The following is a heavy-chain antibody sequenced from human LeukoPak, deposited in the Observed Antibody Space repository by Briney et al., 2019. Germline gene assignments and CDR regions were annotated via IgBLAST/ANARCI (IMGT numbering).Heavy chain of an antibody. CDR2: ISYDGSNK. Sequence: GFTXXXYAMHWVRQAPGKGLEWVAVISYDGSNKYYADSVKGRFTISRDNSKNTLYLQMNSLRAEDTAVYYCARRYCSSTSCYDFDYWGQGTLVTVSS. D-gene: IGHD2-2*01. J-gene: IGHJ4*02. CDR1: GFTXXXYA. CDR3: ARRYCSSTSCYDFDY. V-gene: IGHV3-30-3*01.